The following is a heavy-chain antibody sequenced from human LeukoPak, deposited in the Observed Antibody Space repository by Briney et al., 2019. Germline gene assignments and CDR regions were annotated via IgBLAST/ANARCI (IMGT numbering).Heavy chain of an antibody. V-gene: IGHV1-46*01. CDR2: INPSGGAT. CDR3: AREKRGGLSGNLGGLFAMYYTYYYMDV. J-gene: IGHJ6*03. CDR1: GYTFTKYY. D-gene: IGHD3-16*01. Sequence: ASVKVSCKASGYTFTKYYIHWVRQAPGQGLEWMGMINPSGGATTYAQRFQGRVTMTRDMSTATVYMDLRSLRSEDTAVYFCAREKRGGLSGNLGGLFAMYYTYYYMDVWGRGTTVTVSS.